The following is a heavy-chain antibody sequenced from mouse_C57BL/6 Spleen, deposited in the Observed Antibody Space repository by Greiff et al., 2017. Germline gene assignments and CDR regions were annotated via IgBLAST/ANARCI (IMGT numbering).Heavy chain of an antibody. J-gene: IGHJ1*03. D-gene: IGHD2-14*01. CDR1: GFSLTSYG. CDR3: ARGDIYYRDWYFDV. V-gene: IGHV2-2*01. CDR2: IWRGGST. Sequence: VQLQQSGPGLVQPSQSLSITCTVSGFSLTSYGVHWVRQSPGKGLEWLGVIWRGGSTDYNAAFISRLSISKDNSNSQVFFKMNRLQADETAIYDCARGDIYYRDWYFDVWGTGTTVTVSS.